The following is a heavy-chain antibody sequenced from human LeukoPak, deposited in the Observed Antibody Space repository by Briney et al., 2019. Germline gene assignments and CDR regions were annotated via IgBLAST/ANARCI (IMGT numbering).Heavy chain of an antibody. CDR2: INPNSGGT. D-gene: IGHD6-6*01. V-gene: IGHV1-2*02. Sequence: EASVKVSCKASGYTFTGYYMHWVRQAPGQGLEWMGWINPNSGGTNYAQKFQGRVTMTRDTSISTAYMELSRLRSDDTAVYYCAREDPPIAALDYWGQGTLVTVSS. J-gene: IGHJ4*02. CDR3: AREDPPIAALDY. CDR1: GYTFTGYY.